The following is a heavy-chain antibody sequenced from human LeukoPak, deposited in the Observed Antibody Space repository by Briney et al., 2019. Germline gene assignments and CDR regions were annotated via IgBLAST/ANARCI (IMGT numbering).Heavy chain of an antibody. J-gene: IGHJ4*02. CDR3: ARGRKDCDSSGYILPY. D-gene: IGHD3-22*01. Sequence: ASVKVSCKASGGTFSSYAISWVRQAPGQGLEWMGGIIPIFGTANYAQKFQGRVTITADESTSTAYMELSSLRSEDTAVYYCARGRKDCDSSGYILPYWGQGTLVTVSS. CDR1: GGTFSSYA. V-gene: IGHV1-69*13. CDR2: IIPIFGTA.